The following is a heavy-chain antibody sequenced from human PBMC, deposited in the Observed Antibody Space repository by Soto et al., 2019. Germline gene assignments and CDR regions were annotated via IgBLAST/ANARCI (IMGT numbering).Heavy chain of an antibody. D-gene: IGHD5-18*01. J-gene: IGHJ1*01. Sequence: QVQLVQSGAEVKKPGSSVKVSCKASGGTFSSYAISWVRQAPGQGLEWMGGIIPIFGTANYAQKFQGRVTITADEATSRAYMELSRLGSEDTAVYYWAGGGYSALRLAAYFQHWGQGTLVTVSS. CDR3: AGGGYSALRLAAYFQH. CDR2: IIPIFGTA. V-gene: IGHV1-69*12. CDR1: GGTFSSYA.